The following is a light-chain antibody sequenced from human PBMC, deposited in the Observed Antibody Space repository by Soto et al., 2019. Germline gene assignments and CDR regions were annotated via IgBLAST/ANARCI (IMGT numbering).Light chain of an antibody. CDR2: DAS. CDR1: QYITIY. Sequence: ELVTTQSPSSLSASPEERATLYCRASQYITIYLAWYQQKPGQAPRLLIYDASNRATGIPARFSGSGSGTDFTLTISSLEPDDFAVYYCQQRADWPITFGQGTRLEIK. CDR3: QQRADWPIT. V-gene: IGKV3-11*01. J-gene: IGKJ5*01.